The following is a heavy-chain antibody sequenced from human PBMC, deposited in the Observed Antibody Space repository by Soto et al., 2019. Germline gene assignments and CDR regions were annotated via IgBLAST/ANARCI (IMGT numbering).Heavy chain of an antibody. V-gene: IGHV3-21*01. J-gene: IGHJ4*02. CDR1: GFTFSSYS. D-gene: IGHD5-18*01. Sequence: GSLRLSCAASGFTFSSYSMNWVRQAPGKGLEWVSSISSSGSYIYYADSVKGRFTISRDNAKNSLYLQMNSLRAEDTAVYYCASRGYSMSQFDCWGQGTLVTVSS. CDR3: ASRGYSMSQFDC. CDR2: ISSSGSYI.